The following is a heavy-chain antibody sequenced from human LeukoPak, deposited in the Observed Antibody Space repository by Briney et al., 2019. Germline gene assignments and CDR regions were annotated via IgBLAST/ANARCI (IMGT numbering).Heavy chain of an antibody. CDR3: AKSGATIWTFNY. V-gene: IGHV3-7*03. CDR1: GFTFSNYW. D-gene: IGHD5-12*01. J-gene: IGHJ4*02. CDR2: IKQDGSEK. Sequence: GGSLRLSCAASGFTFSNYWMSWVRQAPGKGLEWVANIKQDGSEKYYVDSVKGRFTISRDNSKNTLYLQVNSLGADDTAIYYCAKSGATIWTFNYWGQGALVTVSS.